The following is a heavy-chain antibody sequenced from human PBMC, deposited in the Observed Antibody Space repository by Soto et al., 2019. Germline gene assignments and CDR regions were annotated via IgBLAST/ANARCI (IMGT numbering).Heavy chain of an antibody. CDR3: ETGAQGIVTGWTHVGTFDP. D-gene: IGHD3-9*01. CDR2: LNPDSGDT. V-gene: IGHV1-8*01. CDR1: GYTFSSYH. J-gene: IGHJ5*02. Sequence: ASVKVSCKASGYTFSSYHINWVRQATGQGLEWMGWLNPDSGDTGYSQKFRGRVTMTRNTSISTAYMEVSSLRFEDTAVYYCETGAQGIVTGWTHVGTFDPRGQGTTVTVSS.